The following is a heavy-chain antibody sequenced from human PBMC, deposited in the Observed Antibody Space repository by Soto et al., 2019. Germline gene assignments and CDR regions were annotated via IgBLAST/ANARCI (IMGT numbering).Heavy chain of an antibody. CDR2: INSYNGVT. CDR3: ARDRYNRGSFDY. J-gene: IGHJ4*02. V-gene: IGHV1-18*01. Sequence: QVQLVQSGAEVKKPVASVKVSCKASGYTFTDYGITWVRQAPGQGLQWMGWINSYNGVTNNAHSFQGRVSMTTDTSTSTAYLELSSLRSDDTAVYYCARDRYNRGSFDYWGQGSLVTVSS. CDR1: GYTFTDYG. D-gene: IGHD1-1*01.